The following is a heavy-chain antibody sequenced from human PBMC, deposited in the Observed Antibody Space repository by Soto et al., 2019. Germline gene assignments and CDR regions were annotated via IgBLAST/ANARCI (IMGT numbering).Heavy chain of an antibody. Sequence: ASVKVSCKASGYTFTGYYMHWVRQAPGQGLEWMGWINPNSGGTNYAQKFQGGVTMTRDTSISTAYMELSRLRSDDTAVYYCATTDKSRDGYNSIFYYYYYGMDVWGQGTTVTVSS. CDR2: INPNSGGT. V-gene: IGHV1-2*02. D-gene: IGHD5-12*01. J-gene: IGHJ6*02. CDR3: ATTDKSRDGYNSIFYYYYYGMDV. CDR1: GYTFTGYY.